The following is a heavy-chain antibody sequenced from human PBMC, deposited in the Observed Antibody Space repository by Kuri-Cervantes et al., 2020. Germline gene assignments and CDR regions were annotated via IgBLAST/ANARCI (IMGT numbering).Heavy chain of an antibody. Sequence: GESLKISCAASGFSFSTHGMHWVRQAPGKGLEWVANIKQDGSEKYYVDSVKGRFTISRDNAKNSLYLQMNSLRAEDTAVYYCARGGYYDSSGQDTDAFDIWGQGTMVTVSS. CDR1: GFSFSTHG. J-gene: IGHJ3*02. CDR3: ARGGYYDSSGQDTDAFDI. D-gene: IGHD3-22*01. V-gene: IGHV3-7*01. CDR2: IKQDGSEK.